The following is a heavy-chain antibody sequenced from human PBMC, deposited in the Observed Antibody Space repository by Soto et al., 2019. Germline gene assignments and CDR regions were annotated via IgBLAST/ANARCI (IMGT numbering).Heavy chain of an antibody. V-gene: IGHV4-39*02. CDR1: GGPIRSSSHY. Sequence: KSSETLSLTCTVSGGPIRSSSHYWGWIRQSPGTGLEWIGSIDESGDSYYNPSLKSRVTILVDTSKNQFSLKLMSVTGADSAIYYCAREGGYVDYWGQGTLLTVSS. J-gene: IGHJ4*02. D-gene: IGHD1-1*01. CDR3: AREGGYVDY. CDR2: IDESGDS.